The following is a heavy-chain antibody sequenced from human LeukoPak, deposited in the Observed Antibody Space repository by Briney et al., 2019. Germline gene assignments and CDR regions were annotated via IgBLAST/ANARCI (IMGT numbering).Heavy chain of an antibody. CDR3: VRDGPNGYNDLDS. CDR1: GFAFGSYS. J-gene: IGHJ4*02. V-gene: IGHV3-30*04. Sequence: GGSLRLSCAASGFAFGSYSMHWVRQAPGKGLGSVAVISSDGSNKYYADSMKGRFTISRDNSKNTLYLEMNSLRAEDTAVYYCVRDGPNGYNDLDSWGQGTLVIVSS. D-gene: IGHD5-24*01. CDR2: ISSDGSNK.